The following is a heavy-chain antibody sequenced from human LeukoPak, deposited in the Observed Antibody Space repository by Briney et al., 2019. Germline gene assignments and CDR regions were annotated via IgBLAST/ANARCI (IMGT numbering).Heavy chain of an antibody. V-gene: IGHV3-11*05. CDR3: ARAKTDSGSLDRFDY. D-gene: IGHD1-26*01. Sequence: KPGGSLRLSCAASGFTFSNYYMSWVRQAPGKGLEWVSFISSNSSYTNYADSVKGRFTISRDNAKNSLCLQMNSLRADDTAVYYCARAKTDSGSLDRFDYWGQGSLVTASS. CDR1: GFTFSNYY. J-gene: IGHJ4*02. CDR2: ISSNSSYT.